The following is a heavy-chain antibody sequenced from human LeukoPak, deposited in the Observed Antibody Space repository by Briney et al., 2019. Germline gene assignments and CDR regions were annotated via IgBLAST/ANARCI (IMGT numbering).Heavy chain of an antibody. D-gene: IGHD1-1*01. CDR2: IDGSGVVT. CDR3: VSGYTTGPRVDV. Sequence: PGGSLRLSCAASGFTFSSYTMNWVRQTPGEGLEWVSGIDGSGVVTYYADSAKGRFTISRDNSRYSLYLQMNSLRAEDTAIYYCVSGYTTGPRVDVWGQGTTVTVSS. V-gene: IGHV3-23*01. J-gene: IGHJ6*02. CDR1: GFTFSSYT.